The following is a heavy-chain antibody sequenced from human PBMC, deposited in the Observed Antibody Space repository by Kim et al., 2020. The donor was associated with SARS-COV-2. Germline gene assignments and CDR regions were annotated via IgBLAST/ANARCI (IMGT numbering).Heavy chain of an antibody. Sequence: GGSLRLSCAASGFTFSDYYMSWIRQAPGKGLEWVSYISSSSSYTNYADSVKGRFTISRDNAKNSLYLQMNSLRAEDTAVYYCARDPYLGVWGSYRWVNWFDPWGQGTLVTVSS. D-gene: IGHD3-16*02. CDR1: GFTFSDYY. J-gene: IGHJ5*02. CDR2: ISSSSSYT. CDR3: ARDPYLGVWGSYRWVNWFDP. V-gene: IGHV3-11*06.